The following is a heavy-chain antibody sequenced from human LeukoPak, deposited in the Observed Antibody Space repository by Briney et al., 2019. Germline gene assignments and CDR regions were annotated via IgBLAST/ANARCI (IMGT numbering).Heavy chain of an antibody. V-gene: IGHV3-74*01. CDR1: GFTFSSYW. D-gene: IGHD3-22*01. Sequence: GGSLRLSCAASGFTFSSYWMHWVRQAPGKGLVWVPRINSDGSSTSYADSVKGRFTISRDNAKNTLYLQMNSLRAEDTAVYYCARATYYYDSSGYYIWGQGTLVTVSS. J-gene: IGHJ4*02. CDR2: INSDGSST. CDR3: ARATYYYDSSGYYI.